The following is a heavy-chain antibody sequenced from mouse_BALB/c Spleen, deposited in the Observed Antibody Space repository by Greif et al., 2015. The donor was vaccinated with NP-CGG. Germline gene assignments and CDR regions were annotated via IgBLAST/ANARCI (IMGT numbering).Heavy chain of an antibody. Sequence: EVQLQESGPGLVKPSQSLSLTCTVTGYSITSDYAWNWIRQFPGNKLEWMGYISYSGSTSYNPSLKSRISITRDTSKNQFFLQLNSVTTEDTATYYCAREADGGDYWGQGTTLTVSS. V-gene: IGHV3-2*02. J-gene: IGHJ2*01. CDR1: GYSITSDYA. CDR2: ISYSGST. CDR3: AREADGGDY.